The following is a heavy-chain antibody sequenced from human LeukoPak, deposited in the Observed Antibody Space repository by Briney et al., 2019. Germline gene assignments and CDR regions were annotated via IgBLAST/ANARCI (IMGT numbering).Heavy chain of an antibody. Sequence: SVKVSCKASGGTFSSYAISWVRQAPGQGLEWMGGIIPIFGTANYAQKFQGRVTITADESTSTAHMELSSLRSEDTAVYYCARTLGYCSGDSCFGNNWFDPWGQGTLVTVSS. CDR2: IIPIFGTA. J-gene: IGHJ5*02. V-gene: IGHV1-69*13. CDR3: ARTLGYCSGDSCFGNNWFDP. CDR1: GGTFSSYA. D-gene: IGHD2-15*01.